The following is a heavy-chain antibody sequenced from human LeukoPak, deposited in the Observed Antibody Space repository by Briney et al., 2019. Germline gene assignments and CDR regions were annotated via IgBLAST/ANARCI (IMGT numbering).Heavy chain of an antibody. Sequence: GGSLRLSCAASGFTFSSYWMSWVRQAPGKGLEWVANIKQDGSEKYYVDSVKGRFTISRDNAKNSLYLQMNSLRAEDTAVYYCARVDSKVVPAAMSYYYYYMDVWGKGTTVTVSS. V-gene: IGHV3-7*01. CDR3: ARVDSKVVPAAMSYYYYYMDV. D-gene: IGHD2-2*01. J-gene: IGHJ6*03. CDR2: IKQDGSEK. CDR1: GFTFSSYW.